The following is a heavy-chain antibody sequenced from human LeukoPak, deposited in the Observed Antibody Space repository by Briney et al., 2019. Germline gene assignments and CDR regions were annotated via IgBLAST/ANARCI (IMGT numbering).Heavy chain of an antibody. D-gene: IGHD3-22*01. CDR3: ARHYPNYYASGSDGFDL. CDR2: IYYSGST. V-gene: IGHV4-59*08. Sequence: SETLSLTCAVSGGSFSGYYWSWIRQPPGKGLEWIGDIYYSGSTNYNPSLKSRVTISVDTSKNQFSLKLSSVTAADTAVYYCARHYPNYYASGSDGFDLWGQGTMVTDSS. J-gene: IGHJ3*01. CDR1: GGSFSGYY.